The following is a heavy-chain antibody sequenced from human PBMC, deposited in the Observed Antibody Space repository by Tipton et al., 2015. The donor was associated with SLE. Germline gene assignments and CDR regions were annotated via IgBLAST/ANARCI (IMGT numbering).Heavy chain of an antibody. D-gene: IGHD3-10*01. CDR3: AREGRDYYYYYMDV. Sequence: TLSLTCTVSGGSISSYSYYWGWIRQPPGKGLEWIGYIYYSGSTNYNPSLKSRVTISVDTSKNQFSLKLSSVTAADTAVYYCAREGRDYYYYYMDVWGKGTTVTVSS. CDR1: GGSISSYSYY. V-gene: IGHV4-61*01. CDR2: IYYSGST. J-gene: IGHJ6*03.